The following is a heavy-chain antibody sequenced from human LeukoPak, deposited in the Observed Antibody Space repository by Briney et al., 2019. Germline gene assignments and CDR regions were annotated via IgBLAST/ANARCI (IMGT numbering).Heavy chain of an antibody. CDR1: GFTFSDYY. J-gene: IGHJ4*02. V-gene: IGHV3-11*01. CDR2: ISSSGSTI. D-gene: IGHD4-17*01. Sequence: GGSLRLSCAASGFTFSDYYMHWIRQAPGKGLEWLSYISSSGSTIYYADSVEGRFTISRDNAKNSLYLQMNSLRADDTAIYYCARAAYGDYYFDYWGQGTLVTVSS. CDR3: ARAAYGDYYFDY.